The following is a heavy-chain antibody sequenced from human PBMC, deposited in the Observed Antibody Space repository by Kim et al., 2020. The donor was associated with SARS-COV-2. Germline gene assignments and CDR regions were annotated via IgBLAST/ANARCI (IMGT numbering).Heavy chain of an antibody. CDR3: AKDARDLEVVVITGYIDY. CDR1: GFAFRTYG. CDR2: ISYDGSDK. Sequence: GGSLRLSCAASGFAFRTYGMHWVRQAPGKGLEWVAIISYDGSDKYYADSVKGRFTISRDNSKNTLYLQMNSLRAEDTAVYYCAKDARDLEVVVITGYIDYWRPGTMVTVSS. J-gene: IGHJ4*01. V-gene: IGHV3-30*18. D-gene: IGHD3-22*01.